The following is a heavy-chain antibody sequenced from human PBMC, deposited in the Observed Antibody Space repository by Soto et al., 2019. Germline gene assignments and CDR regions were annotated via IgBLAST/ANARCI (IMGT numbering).Heavy chain of an antibody. CDR2: INHSGST. Sequence: PSETLSLTCAVYGGSFSGYYWSWIRQPPGKGLEWIGEINHSGSTNYNPSLKSRVTISVDTSKNQFSLKLSSVTAADTAVYYCARDFTMVRGVIYYFDYWGQGTLVTVSS. CDR1: GGSFSGYY. CDR3: ARDFTMVRGVIYYFDY. J-gene: IGHJ4*02. D-gene: IGHD3-10*01. V-gene: IGHV4-34*01.